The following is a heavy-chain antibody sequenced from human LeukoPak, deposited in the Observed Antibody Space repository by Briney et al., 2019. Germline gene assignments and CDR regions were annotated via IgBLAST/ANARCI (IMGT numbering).Heavy chain of an antibody. CDR2: ISFSGNSI. J-gene: IGHJ4*02. D-gene: IGHD2-21*02. CDR3: ARFTASDPYYFDY. V-gene: IGHV3-48*03. Sequence: PGGSLRLSCAASGFTFSDYEMNWVRQAPGKGLEWISFISFSGNSIYYADSVKGRFTISRDNAKNSLYLQMNSLRAEDTAVYYCARFTASDPYYFDYWGQGTLVTVSS. CDR1: GFTFSDYE.